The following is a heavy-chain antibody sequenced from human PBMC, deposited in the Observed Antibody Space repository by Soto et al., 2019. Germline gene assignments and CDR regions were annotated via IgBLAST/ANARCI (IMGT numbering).Heavy chain of an antibody. CDR1: GATFSSYA. V-gene: IGHV1-69*14. CDR2: IVPTVDTS. J-gene: IGHJ4*02. Sequence: QVQLVQSGAEVRQPASSVKVSCKTSGATFSSYAITWVRQAPGQGLEWMGGIVPTVDTSTYAQKFQGRVTTPADKFANTVYMELRSLGSDGTAVYYCVSVVAIPGYPDNWGQGTLVTVSS. D-gene: IGHD5-12*01. CDR3: VSVVAIPGYPDN.